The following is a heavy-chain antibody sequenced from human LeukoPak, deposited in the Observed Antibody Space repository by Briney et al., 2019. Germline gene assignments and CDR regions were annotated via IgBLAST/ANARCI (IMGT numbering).Heavy chain of an antibody. CDR1: GGSFSGYY. D-gene: IGHD1-26*01. Sequence: SETLSLTCAVYGGSFSGYYWSWIRQPPGKGLEWIGEINHSGSTNYNPSLKSRGTISVDTSKNQFSLKLSSVTAADTAVYYCARALWELRNNWFDPWGQGTLVTVSS. CDR3: ARALWELRNNWFDP. J-gene: IGHJ5*02. V-gene: IGHV4-34*01. CDR2: INHSGST.